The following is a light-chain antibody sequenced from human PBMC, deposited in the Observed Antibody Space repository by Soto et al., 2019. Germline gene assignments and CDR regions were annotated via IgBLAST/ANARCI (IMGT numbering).Light chain of an antibody. CDR3: QQANSYPLT. V-gene: IGKV1-12*01. J-gene: IGKJ4*01. Sequence: DTPMTQSPSTVSAAVGERVTITCRASQGISSWLAWYQQKPGKAPKLLIYAASSLQSGVPSRFSGSGSGTDLTLTISSVQTEDFATYYCQQANSYPLTFGGGTKVEI. CDR2: AAS. CDR1: QGISSW.